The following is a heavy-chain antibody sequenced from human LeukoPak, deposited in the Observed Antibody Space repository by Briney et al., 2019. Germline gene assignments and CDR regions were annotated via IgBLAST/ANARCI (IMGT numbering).Heavy chain of an antibody. Sequence: PGGSLRLSCAASGFTFSDHYMDWVRQAPGKGLEWVGRTRNKANSYTTEYAASVKGGFTISRDDSKNSLYLQMNSLKTEDTAVYYCARDRGAYYFDYWGQGTLVTVSS. CDR2: TRNKANSYTT. V-gene: IGHV3-72*01. D-gene: IGHD3-10*01. CDR3: ARDRGAYYFDY. CDR1: GFTFSDHY. J-gene: IGHJ4*02.